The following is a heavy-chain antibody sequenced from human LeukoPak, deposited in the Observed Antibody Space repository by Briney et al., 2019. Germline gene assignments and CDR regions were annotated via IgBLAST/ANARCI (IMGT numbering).Heavy chain of an antibody. V-gene: IGHV4-61*01. D-gene: IGHD5-24*01. J-gene: IGHJ3*02. CDR3: ARGEMATIEDAFDI. CDR2: IYYSGST. CDR1: GYSISSGYY. Sequence: SETLSLTCTVSGYSISSGYYWGWIRQSPGKGLEWIGYIYYSGSTNYNPSLKSRVTISVDTSKNQFSLKLSSVTAADTAVYYCARGEMATIEDAFDIWGQGTMVTVSS.